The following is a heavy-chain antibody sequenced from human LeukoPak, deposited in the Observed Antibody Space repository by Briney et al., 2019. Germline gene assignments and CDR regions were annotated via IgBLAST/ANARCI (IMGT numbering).Heavy chain of an antibody. CDR2: ISSSSSYI. CDR3: AREIAAAGTIFDY. J-gene: IGHJ4*02. Sequence: PGGSLRLSCAASGFTFSSFSTNWVRQAPGKGLEWVSSISSSSSYIYYADSVKGRFTISRDNAKNSLYLQMNSLRAEDTSVYYCAREIAAAGTIFDYWGQGTLVTVSS. CDR1: GFTFSSFS. V-gene: IGHV3-21*01. D-gene: IGHD6-13*01.